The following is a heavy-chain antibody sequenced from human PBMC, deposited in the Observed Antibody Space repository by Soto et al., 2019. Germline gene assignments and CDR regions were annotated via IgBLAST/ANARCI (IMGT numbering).Heavy chain of an antibody. CDR1: GGSISSYY. CDR3: ARARLSWSWWFDP. Sequence: PSETLSLTCTVSGGSISSYYWSWIRQPPGKGLEWIGYIYYSGSTNYNPSLKSRVTISVDTSKNQFSLKLSSVTAADTAVYYCARARLSWSWWFDPWGQGTLVTVSS. J-gene: IGHJ5*02. CDR2: IYYSGST. D-gene: IGHD3-10*01. V-gene: IGHV4-59*01.